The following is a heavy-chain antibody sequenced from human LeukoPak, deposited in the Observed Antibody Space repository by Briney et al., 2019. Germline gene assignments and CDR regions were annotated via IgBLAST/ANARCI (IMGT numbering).Heavy chain of an antibody. D-gene: IGHD3-16*01. V-gene: IGHV3-15*07. J-gene: IGHJ4*02. CDR1: GFSFTNVW. CDR3: TTGIDYGGGY. CDR2: IKNKDEGEKT. Sequence: GGSLRLSCAVSGFSFTNVWMNWVRQAPGKGLEWVGRIKNKDEGEKTDYAAPVKGRFTISRDDSKATLFLQMNSLKMEDTAIYYCTTGIDYGGGYWGQGTLVTVSS.